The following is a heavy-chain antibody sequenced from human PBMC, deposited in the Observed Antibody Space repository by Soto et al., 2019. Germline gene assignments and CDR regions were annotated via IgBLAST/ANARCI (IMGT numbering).Heavy chain of an antibody. CDR3: AILRFLEDLLDASALFEP. D-gene: IGHD3-3*01. CDR1: GGSVRIWIFY. J-gene: IGHJ5*02. Sequence: ARTACGGSVRIWIFYWAWKKQPPGKGLEWIGRIYYTGSTYYNSSLKSRVTISVDSAKNPFSLTLSSLTADDMAVYNCAILRFLEDLLDASALFEPWGNGTPDTVSP. CDR2: IYYTGST. V-gene: IGHV4-39*01.